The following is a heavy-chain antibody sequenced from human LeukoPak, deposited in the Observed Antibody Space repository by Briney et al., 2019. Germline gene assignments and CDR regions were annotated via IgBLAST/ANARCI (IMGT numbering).Heavy chain of an antibody. CDR2: IKSKTDGGTT. J-gene: IGHJ4*02. CDR3: TTDGGSYGVLYFDY. D-gene: IGHD1-26*01. V-gene: IGHV3-15*01. CDR1: GFTISNAW. Sequence: SGGSLRLSCAASGFTISNAWMSWVRQAPGKGLEWVGRIKSKTDGGTTGYAAPVKGRFTISRDDSKNTLYLQMNSLKTEDTAVYYCTTDGGSYGVLYFDYWGQGTLVTVSS.